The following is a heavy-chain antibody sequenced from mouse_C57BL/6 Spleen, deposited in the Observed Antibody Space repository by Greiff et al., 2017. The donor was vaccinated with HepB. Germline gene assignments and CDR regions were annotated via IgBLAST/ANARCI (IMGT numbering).Heavy chain of an antibody. D-gene: IGHD2-5*01. Sequence: EVQLVESGGGLVKPGGSLKLSCAASGFTFSDYGMHWVRQAPEKGLEWVAYISSGSSTIYYADTVKGRFTISRDNAKNTLFLQMTSLRSEDTAMYYCARLAYYSSYGAYWGQGTLVTVSA. CDR1: GFTFSDYG. CDR3: ARLAYYSSYGAY. CDR2: ISSGSSTI. V-gene: IGHV5-17*01. J-gene: IGHJ3*01.